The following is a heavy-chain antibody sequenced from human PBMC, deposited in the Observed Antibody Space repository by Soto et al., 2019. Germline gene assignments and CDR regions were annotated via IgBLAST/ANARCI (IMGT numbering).Heavy chain of an antibody. J-gene: IGHJ2*01. CDR1: GFTFSSYW. Sequence: EVQLVESGGGLVQPGGSLRLSCAASGFTFSSYWMHWVRQAPGKGLVWVSRINSDGSSTSYADSVKGRFTISRDNAKNTXXLQMNSLRAEDTAVYYCARVSDDYGGNYNFWYFDLWGRGTLVTVSS. D-gene: IGHD4-17*01. CDR3: ARVSDDYGGNYNFWYFDL. V-gene: IGHV3-74*01. CDR2: INSDGSST.